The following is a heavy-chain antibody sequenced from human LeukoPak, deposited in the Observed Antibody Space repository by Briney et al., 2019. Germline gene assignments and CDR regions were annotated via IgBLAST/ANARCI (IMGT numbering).Heavy chain of an antibody. V-gene: IGHV4-39*01. CDR1: GGSFSTTSYY. J-gene: IGHJ4*02. CDR3: ARRDYYDSDGYYYDY. Sequence: SETLSLTCTVSGGSFSTTSYYWGWIRQPPGKGLEWIGSIYYGGNTYYNPSLKSRVTISVDTSKSQFSLKLSSVTAADTAVYYCARRDYYDSDGYYYDYWGQGTLVTVSS. D-gene: IGHD3-22*01. CDR2: IYYGGNT.